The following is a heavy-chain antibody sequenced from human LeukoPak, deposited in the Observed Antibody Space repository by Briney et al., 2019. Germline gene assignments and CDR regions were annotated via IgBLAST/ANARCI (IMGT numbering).Heavy chain of an antibody. V-gene: IGHV4-39*07. CDR2: IYYTGST. CDR3: ASAGNPHYFDF. CDR1: GGSISSTSHY. Sequence: SETLSLTCTVSGGSISSTSHYWGWIRQPPGKGLEWIGNIYYTGSTNYNPSLKSRVAFSIDTSKNQFSLTLNSMTAADAAVYYCASAGNPHYFDFWGQGPLVAVSS. J-gene: IGHJ4*02.